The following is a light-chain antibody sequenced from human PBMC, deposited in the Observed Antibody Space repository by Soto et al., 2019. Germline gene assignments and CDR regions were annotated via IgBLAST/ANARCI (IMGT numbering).Light chain of an antibody. Sequence: EIVLTQSPATLSLSPGERATLSCRASQTVEGYLAWYQQKPGQAPRLLIYDASNRATGVPARFSGSGSGTDFTLTITSLEPEDFAVYYCQQRKYWPPLTFGQGTRLEIK. CDR3: QQRKYWPPLT. CDR2: DAS. V-gene: IGKV3-11*01. J-gene: IGKJ5*01. CDR1: QTVEGY.